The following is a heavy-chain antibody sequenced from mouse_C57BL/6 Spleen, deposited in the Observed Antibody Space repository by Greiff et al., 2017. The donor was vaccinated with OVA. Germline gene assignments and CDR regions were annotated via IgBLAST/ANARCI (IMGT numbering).Heavy chain of an antibody. CDR3: ARTGGGYYAMDY. CDR2: ISSGSSTI. D-gene: IGHD4-1*01. J-gene: IGHJ4*01. CDR1: GFTFSDYG. Sequence: VQLKESGGGLVKPGGSLKLSCAASGFTFSDYGMHWVRQAPEKGLEWVAYISSGSSTIYYADTVKGRFTISRDNAKNTLFLQMTSLRSEDTAMYYCARTGGGYYAMDYWGQGTSVTVSS. V-gene: IGHV5-17*01.